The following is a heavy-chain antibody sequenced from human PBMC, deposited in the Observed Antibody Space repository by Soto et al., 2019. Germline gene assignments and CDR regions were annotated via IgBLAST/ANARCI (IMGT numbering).Heavy chain of an antibody. CDR3: ARVERGTATTVVDAFEI. CDR1: GGSVSSSSNYY. D-gene: IGHD1-1*01. CDR2: MSHSGGT. Sequence: PSETLSLTCAVYGGSVSSSSNYYWSWIRQPPGKGLEWIGEMSHSGGTHFNPSLKSRVTMSVDTSKDQFSLKMSSVTAADTALYYCARVERGTATTVVDAFEIWGPGTMVTVSS. V-gene: IGHV4-34*01. J-gene: IGHJ3*02.